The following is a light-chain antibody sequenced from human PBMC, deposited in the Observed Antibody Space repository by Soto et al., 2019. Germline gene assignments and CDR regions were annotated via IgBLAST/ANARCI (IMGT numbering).Light chain of an antibody. V-gene: IGKV3-20*01. Sequence: EIVLTQSPGTLSLSPGERATLSCRASQSVSSNYLAWYQQKPGQAPRVLIYVASSRATGIPDRFSGSGSGTDFTLTISRLESEDFAVYYCQQYDNSPFTFGQGTRLEIK. CDR2: VAS. CDR3: QQYDNSPFT. CDR1: QSVSSNY. J-gene: IGKJ5*01.